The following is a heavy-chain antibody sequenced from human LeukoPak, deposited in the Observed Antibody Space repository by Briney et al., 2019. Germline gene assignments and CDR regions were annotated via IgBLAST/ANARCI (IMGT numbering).Heavy chain of an antibody. J-gene: IGHJ5*02. D-gene: IGHD3-10*01. CDR3: ARGLGLLWFGGGQFATNWFDP. Sequence: SETLSLTCTVSGGSISSSSYYWGWIRQPPGKGLEWIGSIYYSGSTYYNPSLKSRVTISVDTSKNQFSLKLSSVTAADTAVYYCARGLGLLWFGGGQFATNWFDPWGQGTLVTVSS. CDR2: IYYSGST. CDR1: GGSISSSSYY. V-gene: IGHV4-39*07.